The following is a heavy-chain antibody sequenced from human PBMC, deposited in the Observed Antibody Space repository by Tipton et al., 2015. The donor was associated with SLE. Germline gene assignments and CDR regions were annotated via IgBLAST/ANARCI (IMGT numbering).Heavy chain of an antibody. CDR2: VYSSGST. V-gene: IGHV4-4*07. D-gene: IGHD1-26*01. CDR3: ARGGGSYYDY. J-gene: IGHJ4*02. CDR1: GGSISGYY. Sequence: TLSLTCTGSGGSISGYYWSWIRQPAGKGLEWIGSVYSSGSTIYNPSIKSRITLSLDTSKNQFSLRVNSATAADTAVYYCARGGGSYYDYWGQGTLVTVSS.